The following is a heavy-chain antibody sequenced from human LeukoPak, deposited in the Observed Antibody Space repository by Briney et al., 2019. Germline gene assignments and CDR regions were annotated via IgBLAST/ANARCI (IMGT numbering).Heavy chain of an antibody. CDR2: IYYSGST. CDR1: GGSIGSSSYY. D-gene: IGHD3-16*01. CDR3: ATLSGPRPFVH. V-gene: IGHV4-39*01. Sequence: SETLSLTCTDSGGSIGSSSYYWGWIRQPPGKGLEWIGSIYYSGSTYYNPSLKSRVTISVDTSKNQFSLKLSSVTAADTAVYYCATLSGPRPFVHWGQGTLVTVSS. J-gene: IGHJ4*02.